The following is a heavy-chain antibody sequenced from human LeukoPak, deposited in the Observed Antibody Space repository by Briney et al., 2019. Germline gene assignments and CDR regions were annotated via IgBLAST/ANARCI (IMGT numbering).Heavy chain of an antibody. Sequence: AASVKVSCKASGGTFSSYAISWVRQAPGQGLEWMGRIIPILGIANYAQKFQGRVTITADKSTSTAYMELSSLRSEDTAVYYCARLGGYYYDVQDYWGQGTLVTVSS. CDR3: ARLGGYYYDVQDY. CDR1: GGTFSSYA. V-gene: IGHV1-69*04. D-gene: IGHD3-22*01. CDR2: IIPILGIA. J-gene: IGHJ4*02.